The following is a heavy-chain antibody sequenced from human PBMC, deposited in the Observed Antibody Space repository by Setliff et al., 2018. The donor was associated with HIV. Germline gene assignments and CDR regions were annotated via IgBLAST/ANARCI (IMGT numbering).Heavy chain of an antibody. D-gene: IGHD1-26*01. CDR3: ARGFGAPYLFSGYMDV. J-gene: IGHJ6*03. CDR1: GESFSGFY. CDR2: INPSGST. Sequence: LSLTCAVYGESFSGFYWNWIRQPPGKGLEWIGEINPSGSTNYNPSLKSRVTISVDKAKNQFSLKLTSVTAADTAVYFCARGFGAPYLFSGYMDVWGKGTTVTVS. V-gene: IGHV4-34*01.